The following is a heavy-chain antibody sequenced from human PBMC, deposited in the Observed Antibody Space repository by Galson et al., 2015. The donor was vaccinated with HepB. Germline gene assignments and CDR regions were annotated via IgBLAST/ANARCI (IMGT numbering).Heavy chain of an antibody. CDR2: ISSSSSYI. V-gene: IGHV3-21*01. CDR1: GFTFSNYN. Sequence: SLRLSCAASGFTFSNYNMNWVRQAPGKGLEWVSSISSSSSYIYYADSVKGRFTISRDNAKNSLYLQMNSLRVEDTAVYYCARDRAPYDYYYYGMDVWGQGTTVTVSS. CDR3: ARDRAPYDYYYYGMDV. J-gene: IGHJ6*02. D-gene: IGHD2-2*01.